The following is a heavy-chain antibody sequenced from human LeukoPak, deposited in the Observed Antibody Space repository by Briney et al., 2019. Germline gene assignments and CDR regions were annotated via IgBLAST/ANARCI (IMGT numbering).Heavy chain of an antibody. CDR1: GFTFSSYS. D-gene: IGHD3-22*01. V-gene: IGHV3-21*01. CDR2: ISSSSSYI. J-gene: IGHJ3*02. Sequence: GGSLRLSCAASGFTFSSYSMNWVRQAPGKGLEWVSSISSSSSYIYYADSVKGRFTISRDNAKNSLYLQMNSLRAEDTAVYYCARSRDSSGEDAFDIWGQGTMVTISS. CDR3: ARSRDSSGEDAFDI.